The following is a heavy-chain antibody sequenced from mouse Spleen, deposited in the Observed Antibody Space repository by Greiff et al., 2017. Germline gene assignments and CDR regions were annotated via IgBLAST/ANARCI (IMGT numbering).Heavy chain of an antibody. CDR2: IYPGDGDT. D-gene: IGHD1-1*01. V-gene: IGHV1-80*01. J-gene: IGHJ2*01. Sequence: VQLQQSGAELVKPGASVKISCKASGYAFSSYWMNWVKQRPGTGLEWIGQIYPGDGDTNYNGKFKGKATLTADKSSSTAYMQLSSLTSEDSAVYFCARWDYGSSPYAMDYWGQGTTLTVSS. CDR3: ARWDYGSSPYAMDY. CDR1: GYAFSSYW.